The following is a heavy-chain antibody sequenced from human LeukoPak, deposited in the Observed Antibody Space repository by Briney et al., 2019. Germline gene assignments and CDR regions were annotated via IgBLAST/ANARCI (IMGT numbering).Heavy chain of an antibody. CDR1: GYTFTGYY. D-gene: IGHD6-19*01. CDR2: INPNSGGT. J-gene: IGHJ4*02. V-gene: IGHV1-2*02. CDR3: ARHSSGDY. Sequence: ASVKVSCKASGYTFTGYYIQWVRQAPGQGLEWMGWINPNSGGTNYAQKFQGRVTMTRDTSISTAYMELSGLTSDDTAVYYCARHSSGDYWGQGTPVTVSS.